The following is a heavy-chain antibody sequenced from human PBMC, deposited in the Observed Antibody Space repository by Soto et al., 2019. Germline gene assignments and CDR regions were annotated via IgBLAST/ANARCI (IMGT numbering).Heavy chain of an antibody. CDR1: GGSISSSSYY. Sequence: QLQQQESGPGLVKPSETLSLTCTVSGGSISSSSYYWGWIRQPPGKGLEWIGSIYYSGSTYYNPSLKGLVTLSVDTSKNQFSLKLSSVTAADTAVYYCARRSAAGWVDLNWFDPWVQGTLVTVSS. V-gene: IGHV4-39*01. CDR2: IYYSGST. CDR3: ARRSAAGWVDLNWFDP. D-gene: IGHD6-19*01. J-gene: IGHJ5*02.